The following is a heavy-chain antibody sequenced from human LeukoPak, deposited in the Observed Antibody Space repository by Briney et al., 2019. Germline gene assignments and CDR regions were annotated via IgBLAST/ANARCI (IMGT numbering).Heavy chain of an antibody. D-gene: IGHD5-12*01. CDR1: GFTFSSYT. CDR2: ITISGTYI. V-gene: IGHV3-21*01. J-gene: IGHJ4*02. CDR3: ARDGGYSGYEFDY. Sequence: KPGGPLRLSCAASGFTFSSYTMNWVRQAPGKGLEWVSSITISGTYIYYADSVKGRFTISRDDAKNSLYLQMNSLRAEDTALYYCARDGGYSGYEFDYWGQGTLVTVSS.